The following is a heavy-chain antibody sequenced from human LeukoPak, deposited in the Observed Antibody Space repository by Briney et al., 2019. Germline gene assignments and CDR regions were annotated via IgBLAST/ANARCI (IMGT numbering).Heavy chain of an antibody. J-gene: IGHJ3*02. D-gene: IGHD3-10*01. CDR2: IYASAGT. CDR1: GGSISSGDYY. Sequence: SQTLSLTCTVSGGSISSGDYYWSWLRQPPGKGLEWIGYIYASAGTYYNPSLKSRLTISVDTSKNQFSLKLSSVTAADTAVYYCARDTLGSGYDAFDIWGQGTMVTVSS. CDR3: ARDTLGSGYDAFDI. V-gene: IGHV4-30-4*08.